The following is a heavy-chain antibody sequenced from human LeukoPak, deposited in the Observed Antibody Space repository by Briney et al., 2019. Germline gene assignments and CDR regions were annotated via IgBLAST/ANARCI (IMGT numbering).Heavy chain of an antibody. V-gene: IGHV3-21*01. CDR2: ISSSSSYI. Sequence: GGSLRLSCAASGFTFSSYSMNWVRQAPGKGLEWVSSISSSSSYIYYADSVKGRFTISRDKAKNSLYLQMNSLRAEDTAVYYCARSLGTARQMSNYWGQGTLVTVSS. D-gene: IGHD6-6*01. CDR1: GFTFSSYS. CDR3: ARSLGTARQMSNY. J-gene: IGHJ4*02.